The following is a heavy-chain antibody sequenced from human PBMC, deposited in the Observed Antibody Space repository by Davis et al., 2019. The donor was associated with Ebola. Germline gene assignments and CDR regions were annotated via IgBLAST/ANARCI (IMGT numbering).Heavy chain of an antibody. Sequence: GESLKISCKISGYTFTDHWIAWVRQMPGKGLEWMGIIHPGNSDARYSPSFQGHVTFSADKSSSSASLQWGSLKTSDTAVYYCAVTCGGDCYTFDYWGQGTLVTVSS. D-gene: IGHD2-21*02. CDR1: GYTFTDHW. J-gene: IGHJ4*02. CDR3: AVTCGGDCYTFDY. CDR2: IHPGNSDA. V-gene: IGHV5-51*01.